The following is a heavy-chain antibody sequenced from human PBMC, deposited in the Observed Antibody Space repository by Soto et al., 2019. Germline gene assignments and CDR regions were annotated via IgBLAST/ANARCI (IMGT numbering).Heavy chain of an antibody. J-gene: IGHJ4*02. D-gene: IGHD3-22*01. CDR1: GYTFTTYA. CDR2: INVGNGNT. V-gene: IGHV1-3*01. CDR3: ARDRYDSSGYYFRTTHFDY. Sequence: QVLLVQSEAEVKKLGASVKVSCKTSGYTFTTYALHWVRQAPGQSLEWMGWINVGNGNTEYSHKFQTRVTITSDTSASTAYMELSSLRPEDTAVYFCARDRYDSSGYYFRTTHFDYWGQGTLVTVSS.